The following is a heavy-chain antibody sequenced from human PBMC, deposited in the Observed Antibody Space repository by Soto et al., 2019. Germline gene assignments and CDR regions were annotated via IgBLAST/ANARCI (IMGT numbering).Heavy chain of an antibody. D-gene: IGHD5-12*01. Sequence: QVQLQESGPGLVKASQTLSLTCTLSGASVSSSEHYWSWIRQPTGKGLEWIGYTYYSGGSYYHVSVQSCVSNPRDTNLNTRAPKLTSVTAADTAVYYCARLSGYNPSGAADKWVPGRLVSV. CDR1: GASVSSSEHY. J-gene: IGHJ4*02. V-gene: IGHV4-30-4*01. CDR3: ARLSGYNPSGAADK. CDR2: TYYSGGS.